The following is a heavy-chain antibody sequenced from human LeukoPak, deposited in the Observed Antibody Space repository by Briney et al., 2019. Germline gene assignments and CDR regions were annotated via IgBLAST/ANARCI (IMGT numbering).Heavy chain of an antibody. D-gene: IGHD2-2*01. CDR3: ARDLGPVPGYCSSTSCLDAFDI. J-gene: IGHJ3*02. Sequence: SETLSLTCTVSGGSISSYYWSWIRQPAGKGLEWIGRIYTSGSTNYNPSLKSRVTMSVDTSKNQFSLKLSSVTAADTAVYYCARDLGPVPGYCSSTSCLDAFDIWGQGTMVTVTS. CDR2: IYTSGST. CDR1: GGSISSYY. V-gene: IGHV4-4*07.